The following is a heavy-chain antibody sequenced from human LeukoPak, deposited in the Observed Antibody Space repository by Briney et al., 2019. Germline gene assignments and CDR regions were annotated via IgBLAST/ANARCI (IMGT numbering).Heavy chain of an antibody. CDR3: ARTDSGSYYGMDV. CDR2: IKQDGSEK. V-gene: IGHV3-7*03. J-gene: IGHJ6*02. D-gene: IGHD1-26*01. CDR1: GFTFSSYW. Sequence: PGGSLRLSCAASGFTFSSYWMSWVRQAPGMGLEWVANIKQDGSEKYYVDSVKGRFTISRDNAKNSLYLQMNSLRAEDTAVYYCARTDSGSYYGMDVWGQGTTVTVSS.